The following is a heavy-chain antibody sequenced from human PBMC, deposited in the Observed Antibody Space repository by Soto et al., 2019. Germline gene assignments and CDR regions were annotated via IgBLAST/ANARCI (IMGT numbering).Heavy chain of an antibody. V-gene: IGHV3-23*01. CDR3: AKGGWLDS. Sequence: GSLRLSCAASGFPFSTYEMSWIRQAPGKGLEWVSVINNKGGSTHYADSVKGRFTISRDNSKNTLYLQMNSLRAEDTALYYCAKGGWLDSWGQGSLVTVSS. CDR1: GFPFSTYE. D-gene: IGHD6-19*01. J-gene: IGHJ4*02. CDR2: INNKGGST.